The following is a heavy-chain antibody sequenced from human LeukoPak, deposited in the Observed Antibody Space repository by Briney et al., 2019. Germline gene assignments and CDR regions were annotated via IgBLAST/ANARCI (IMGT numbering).Heavy chain of an antibody. Sequence: PGGSLRLSCAASGFTFDDYAMHWVRQAPGKGLEWVSLISGDGGSTYYADSMKGRFTISRDNSKNTLYLQMNSLRAEDTAVYYCARDRGYSYWGQGTLVTVSS. CDR1: GFTFDDYA. D-gene: IGHD5-18*01. CDR3: ARDRGYSY. V-gene: IGHV3-43*02. J-gene: IGHJ4*02. CDR2: ISGDGGST.